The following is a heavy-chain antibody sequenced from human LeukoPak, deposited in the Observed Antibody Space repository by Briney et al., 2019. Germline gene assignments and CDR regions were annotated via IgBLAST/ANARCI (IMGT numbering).Heavy chain of an antibody. CDR2: ISWNSGSI. CDR1: GFTFDDYA. V-gene: IGHV3-9*01. CDR3: AKERGNWFDP. J-gene: IGHJ5*02. Sequence: GGSLRLSCAASGFTFDDYAMHWVRQAPGKGLEWVSGISWNSGSIGYADSVKGRFTIPRDNAKNSLYLQMNSLRAEDTALYYCAKERGNWFDPWGQGTLVTVSS.